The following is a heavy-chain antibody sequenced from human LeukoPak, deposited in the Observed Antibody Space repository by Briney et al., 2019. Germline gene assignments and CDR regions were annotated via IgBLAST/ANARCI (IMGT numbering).Heavy chain of an antibody. Sequence: GGSLRLSCAASGFTFSTYAMSWVRQAPGKGLEWVSAISGGGGSTHYADSVKGRLTISRDNSKNTLFLQMSSLRADDTAIYYCAKHYDISGYYPYWGQGTLVTVSS. CDR2: ISGGGGST. CDR3: AKHYDISGYYPY. V-gene: IGHV3-23*01. J-gene: IGHJ4*02. CDR1: GFTFSTYA. D-gene: IGHD3-22*01.